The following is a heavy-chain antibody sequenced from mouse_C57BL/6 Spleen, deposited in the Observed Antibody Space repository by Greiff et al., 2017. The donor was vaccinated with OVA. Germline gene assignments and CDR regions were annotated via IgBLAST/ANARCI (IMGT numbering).Heavy chain of an antibody. CDR2: ISNLAYSI. D-gene: IGHD2-3*01. Sequence: EVQLVESGGGLVQPGGSLKLSCAASGFTFSDYGMAWVRQAPRKGPEWVAFISNLAYSIYYADTVTGRFTISRENAKNTLYLEMSSLRSEDTAMYYCARLDGYWYFDVWGTGTTVTVSS. CDR3: ARLDGYWYFDV. V-gene: IGHV5-15*01. J-gene: IGHJ1*03. CDR1: GFTFSDYG.